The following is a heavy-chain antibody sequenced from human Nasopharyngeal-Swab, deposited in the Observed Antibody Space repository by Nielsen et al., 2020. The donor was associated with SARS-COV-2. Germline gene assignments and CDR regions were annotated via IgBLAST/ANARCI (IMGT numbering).Heavy chain of an antibody. J-gene: IGHJ3*02. CDR1: GFTFSSYN. D-gene: IGHD6-13*01. CDR3: ARVTGYSSNDAFDI. CDR2: ISSSSSYI. V-gene: IGHV3-21*01. Sequence: GGSLRLSCAASGFTFSSYNLNWVRQAPGKGLEWVSSISSSSSYIYYADSVKGRFTISRDNAKNSLYLQMNSLRAEDTAVYYCARVTGYSSNDAFDIWGQGTMVTVSS.